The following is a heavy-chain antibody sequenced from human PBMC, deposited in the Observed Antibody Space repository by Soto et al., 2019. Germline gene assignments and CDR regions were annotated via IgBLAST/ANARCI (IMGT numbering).Heavy chain of an antibody. CDR2: INPSGGST. Sequence: ASVKVSCKACGYTFSSYYMHWVRQAPGQGLEWMGIINPSGGSTSYPQKFQGRVTMTRDTSTSTVYMELSSLISEDTAVYYCAPTTVHKASFDIWGQGTMVTVSS. CDR1: GYTFSSYY. CDR3: APTTVHKASFDI. J-gene: IGHJ3*02. V-gene: IGHV1-46*01.